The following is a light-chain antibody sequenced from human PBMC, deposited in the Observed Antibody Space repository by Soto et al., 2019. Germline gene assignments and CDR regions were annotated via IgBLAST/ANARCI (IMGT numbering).Light chain of an antibody. Sequence: DIQMAQSPSSLSASVGDRVTITCRASQGISNYLAWYQQKPGKVPKLLIYAASTLQSGVPSRFSGSASGTDFTLTISSLQPEDVATYYCQKYNSAPRTLGPGTKVDIK. V-gene: IGKV1-27*01. CDR1: QGISNY. J-gene: IGKJ1*01. CDR2: AAS. CDR3: QKYNSAPRT.